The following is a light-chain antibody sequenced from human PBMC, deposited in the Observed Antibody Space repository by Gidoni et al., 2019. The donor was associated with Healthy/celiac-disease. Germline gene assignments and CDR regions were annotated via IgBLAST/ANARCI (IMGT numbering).Light chain of an antibody. V-gene: IGKV4-1*01. CDR1: QSVLYSSNNKNY. CDR2: WAS. Sequence: DIVMTQSPDPLAVSLGERATINCKSSQSVLYSSNNKNYLAWYQQKPGQPPKLLIYWASTRESGVPDRFSGSESGTDFTLTISSLQAEDVAVYYCQQYYSTPQTFGQGTKLEIK. J-gene: IGKJ2*01. CDR3: QQYYSTPQT.